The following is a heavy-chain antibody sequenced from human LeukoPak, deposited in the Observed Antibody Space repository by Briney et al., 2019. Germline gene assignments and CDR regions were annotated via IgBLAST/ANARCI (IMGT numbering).Heavy chain of an antibody. V-gene: IGHV3-43*02. Sequence: AGSLRLSCAASGFTFAVYAMHWVRQAPGQGLEWVSIISADGGSTYYANSVKGRFTITRDNSKNSQYLQMNGLRTEDTALYYCAKTFRSGSYLHAFDIWGQGTMVTVSS. J-gene: IGHJ3*02. CDR3: AKTFRSGSYLHAFDI. D-gene: IGHD1-26*01. CDR2: ISADGGST. CDR1: GFTFAVYA.